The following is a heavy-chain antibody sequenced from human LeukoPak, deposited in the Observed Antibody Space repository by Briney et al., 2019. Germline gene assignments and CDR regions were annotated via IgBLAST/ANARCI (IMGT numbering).Heavy chain of an antibody. CDR2: INPNSGGT. V-gene: IGHV1-2*02. D-gene: IGHD5-12*01. CDR3: ARVIMATGPELDY. CDR1: GYTFTGYY. J-gene: IGHJ4*02. Sequence: RASVKVSCKASGYTFTGYYMHWVRQAPGQGLEWMGWINPNSGGTNYAQKFQGRVTMTRDTSISTAYMELSRLSSDDTAVYYCARVIMATGPELDYWGQGTLVTVSS.